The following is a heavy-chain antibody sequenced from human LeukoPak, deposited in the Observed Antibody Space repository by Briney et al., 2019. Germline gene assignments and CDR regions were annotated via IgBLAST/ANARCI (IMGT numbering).Heavy chain of an antibody. CDR1: GFTFSSYA. CDR3: ARAHAGYSSGWYWGAFDI. Sequence: PGGSLRLSCAASGFTFSSYAMSWVRQAPGKGLEWVSAISGSGGSTYYADSVKGRFTISRDNSKNTLYLQMNSLRAEDTAVYYCARAHAGYSSGWYWGAFDIWGQGTMVTVSS. CDR2: ISGSGGST. J-gene: IGHJ3*02. V-gene: IGHV3-23*01. D-gene: IGHD6-19*01.